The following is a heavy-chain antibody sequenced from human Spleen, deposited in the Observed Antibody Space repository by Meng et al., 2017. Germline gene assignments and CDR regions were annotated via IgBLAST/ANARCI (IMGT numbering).Heavy chain of an antibody. Sequence: QLRLQQWVAGLLKPPATLSLTCVVSGGSVSDYYSSWIRQPPGKGLEWIGEINHSGSTNYNPSLESRATISVDTSQNNLSLKLSSVTAADSAVYYCARGPTTMAHDFDYWGQGTLVTVSS. J-gene: IGHJ4*02. V-gene: IGHV4-34*01. CDR2: INHSGST. CDR3: ARGPTTMAHDFDY. D-gene: IGHD4-11*01. CDR1: GGSVSDYY.